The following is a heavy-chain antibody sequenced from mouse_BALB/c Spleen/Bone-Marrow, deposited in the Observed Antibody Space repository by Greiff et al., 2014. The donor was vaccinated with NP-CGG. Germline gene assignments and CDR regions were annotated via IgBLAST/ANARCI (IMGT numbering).Heavy chain of an antibody. CDR3: ATMITDWYFDV. V-gene: IGHV14-3*02. CDR2: IDPANGNT. J-gene: IGHJ1*01. CDR1: GFNIRDTY. D-gene: IGHD2-4*01. Sequence: EVQLVESGAELVKPGASVKLSCTASGFNIRDTYMHWVKQRPEQGLEWIGRIDPANGNTKYDPKFQGKATITADTSSNTAYLQLSSLTSEDTAVYYCATMITDWYFDVWGAGTMVTVSS.